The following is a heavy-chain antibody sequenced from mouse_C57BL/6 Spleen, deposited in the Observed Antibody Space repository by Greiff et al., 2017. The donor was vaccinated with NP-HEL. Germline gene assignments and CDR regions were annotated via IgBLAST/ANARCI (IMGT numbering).Heavy chain of an antibody. CDR3: ARRIYYDYVYYAMDY. V-gene: IGHV1-72*01. CDR1: GYTFTSYW. D-gene: IGHD2-4*01. Sequence: QVQLQQPGAELVKPGASVKLSCKASGYTFTSYWMHWVKQRPGRGLEWIGRIDPNSGGTKYNEKFKSQATLTVDKPSSTAYMQLSSLTSEDSAVYYCARRIYYDYVYYAMDYWGQGTSVTVSS. CDR2: IDPNSGGT. J-gene: IGHJ4*01.